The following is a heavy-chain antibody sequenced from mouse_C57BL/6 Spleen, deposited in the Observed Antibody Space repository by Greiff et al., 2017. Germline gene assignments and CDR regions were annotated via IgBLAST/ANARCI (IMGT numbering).Heavy chain of an antibody. V-gene: IGHV1-80*01. CDR1: GYAFSSYW. CDR2: IYPGDGDT. D-gene: IGHD4-1*01. CDR3: ARRGNWDRYFDV. J-gene: IGHJ1*03. Sequence: QVQLQQSGAELVKPGASVKISCKASGYAFSSYWMNWVKQRPGKGLEWIGQIYPGDGDTNYNGKFKGKATLTADKSSSTAYMQLSSLTSEDSAVYCCARRGNWDRYFDVWGTGTTVTVSS.